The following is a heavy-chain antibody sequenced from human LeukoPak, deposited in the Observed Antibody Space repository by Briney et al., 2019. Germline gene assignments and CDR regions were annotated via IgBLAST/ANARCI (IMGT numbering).Heavy chain of an antibody. D-gene: IGHD3-10*01. CDR3: ARGQAYYYGSGSYR. V-gene: IGHV1-46*01. CDR1: GGTFSSNA. CDR2: INPSGGST. J-gene: IGHJ4*02. Sequence: ASVKVSCKASGGTFSSNAISWVRQTPGQGLEWMGIINPSGGSTNYAQKFQGRVTMTRDTSTSTVYMELSSLRAEDTAAYYCARGQAYYYGSGSYRWGQGTLVTVSS.